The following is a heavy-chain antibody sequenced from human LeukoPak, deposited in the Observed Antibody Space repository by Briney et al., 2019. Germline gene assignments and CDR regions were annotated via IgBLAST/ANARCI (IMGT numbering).Heavy chain of an antibody. D-gene: IGHD2-15*01. J-gene: IGHJ5*02. Sequence: PSETLSLTCAVYGGSFSGYYWSWIRQPPGKGLEWIGEINHSGSTNYNPSLKSRVTISVDTSKNQFSLKLSSVTAADTAVYYCARPGARYCSGGSCYRGWFDPWGQGTLVTVSS. CDR1: GGSFSGYY. CDR3: ARPGARYCSGGSCYRGWFDP. V-gene: IGHV4-34*01. CDR2: INHSGST.